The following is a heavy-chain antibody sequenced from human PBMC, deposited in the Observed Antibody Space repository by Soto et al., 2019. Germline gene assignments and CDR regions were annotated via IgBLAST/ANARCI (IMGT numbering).Heavy chain of an antibody. J-gene: IGHJ5*02. CDR2: ISAYNGNT. CDR3: ARAGGEHLRP. CDR1: GYTFTSHG. V-gene: IGHV1-18*01. D-gene: IGHD2-8*02. Sequence: APVKVSCKASGYTFTSHGISWVRQAPGQGLEWMGGISAYNGNTNYAQKLQGRVTMTTDTSASTAYVVLRSLRSDDTAVYYCARAGGEHLRPCGQGTLVTVSS.